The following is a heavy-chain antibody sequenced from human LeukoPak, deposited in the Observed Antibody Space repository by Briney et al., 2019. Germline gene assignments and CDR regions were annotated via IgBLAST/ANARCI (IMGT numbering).Heavy chain of an antibody. CDR2: INPNSGDT. V-gene: IGHV1-2*02. J-gene: IGHJ4*02. D-gene: IGHD2-2*01. CDR1: GYTFTDYY. Sequence: ASVTLSCKASGYTFTDYYLHWLRQAPGQGFEWMGWINPNSGDTSYAQKFQGRVTMTRDTSISTAHLEMRRLRSDDTAVYYCERANFLYCSSTTCLFDYWGQGTLVTVSS. CDR3: ERANFLYCSSTTCLFDY.